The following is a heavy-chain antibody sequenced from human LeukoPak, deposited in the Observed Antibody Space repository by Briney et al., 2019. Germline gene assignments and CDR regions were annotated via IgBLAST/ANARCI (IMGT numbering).Heavy chain of an antibody. V-gene: IGHV3-15*01. CDR2: IKSKTDGGTT. D-gene: IGHD3-3*01. J-gene: IGHJ6*02. CDR3: TTEYYDFWSGYPDYYYGMDV. Sequence: GGSLRLSCAASGITFSNAWMSWVRQAPGKGLEWVGRIKSKTDGGTTDYAAPVKGRFTISRDDSKNTLYLQMNSLKTEDTAVYYCTTEYYDFWSGYPDYYYGMDVWGQGTTVTVSS. CDR1: GITFSNAW.